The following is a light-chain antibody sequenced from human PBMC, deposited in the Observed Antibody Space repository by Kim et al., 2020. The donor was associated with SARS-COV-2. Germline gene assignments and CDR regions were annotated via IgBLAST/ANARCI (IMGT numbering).Light chain of an antibody. CDR3: QQTYSTSIT. J-gene: IGKJ5*01. V-gene: IGKV1-39*01. Sequence: ASVGDRVTITCRTSQRISSYLNWYQEKPGKAPKLLIYAASSLQSGVPSRFSGSGSGTDFTLTISSLQAEDFATYYCQQTYSTSITFGQGTRLEIK. CDR2: AAS. CDR1: QRISSY.